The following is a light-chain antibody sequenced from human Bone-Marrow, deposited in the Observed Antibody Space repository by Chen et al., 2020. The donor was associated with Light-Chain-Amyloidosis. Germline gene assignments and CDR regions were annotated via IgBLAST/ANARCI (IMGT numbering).Light chain of an antibody. CDR1: SSDVGGDNH. Sequence: QSALTQPASVSGSPGPSITISCTGTSSDVGGDNHVSWYQQHPDKAPKLMIYEVTNRPSWVPDRFSGPKSDNTASLTISGLQTEDEADYFCSSYTITNTLVFGSGTRVTVL. CDR2: EVT. V-gene: IGLV2-14*01. J-gene: IGLJ1*01. CDR3: SSYTITNTLV.